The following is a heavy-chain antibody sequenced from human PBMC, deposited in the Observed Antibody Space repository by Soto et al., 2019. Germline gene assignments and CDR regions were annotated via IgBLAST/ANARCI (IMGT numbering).Heavy chain of an antibody. D-gene: IGHD3-9*01. Sequence: VASVKVSCKASGYTFTSYDINWVRQATGQGLEWMGWMNPNSGYTGFAQKFQGRVTMTRNTSISTAYMELSSLGSEDTAVYYCARGYYXILTGDVEVDYYHGLDVWGQGTTVTVSS. V-gene: IGHV1-8*01. CDR1: GYTFTSYD. CDR3: ARGYYXILTGDVEVDYYHGLDV. J-gene: IGHJ6*02. CDR2: MNPNSGYT.